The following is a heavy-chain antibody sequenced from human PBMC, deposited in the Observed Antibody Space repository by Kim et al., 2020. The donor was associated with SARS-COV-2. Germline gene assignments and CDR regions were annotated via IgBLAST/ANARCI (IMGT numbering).Heavy chain of an antibody. CDR1: GFTFSSYS. Sequence: GSLRLSCAASGFTFSSYSMNWVRQAPGKGLEWVSYISSSSSTIYYADSVKGRFTIPRDNPKNPLYLQMNSLRAEETAVYYCARDGTLMTMIEDYGMDVWGQGTKVTVSS. D-gene: IGHD3-22*01. J-gene: IGHJ6*02. V-gene: IGHV3-48*01. CDR3: ARDGTLMTMIEDYGMDV. CDR2: ISSSSSTI.